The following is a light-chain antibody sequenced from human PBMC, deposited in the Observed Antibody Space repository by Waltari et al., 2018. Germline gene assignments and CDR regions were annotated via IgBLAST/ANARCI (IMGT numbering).Light chain of an antibody. CDR2: GTS. J-gene: IGKJ2*03. CDR3: QQYGSSPMYS. V-gene: IGKV3-20*01. Sequence: EIVLTQSPGTLSLSPGERATLSCRASQSVSSTYLAWYQQKPGQAPRLLIYGTSSRATGIPDRFSGSGSGTDFTLRISRLEPEDIAVYYCQQYGSSPMYSFGQGTKLEIK. CDR1: QSVSSTY.